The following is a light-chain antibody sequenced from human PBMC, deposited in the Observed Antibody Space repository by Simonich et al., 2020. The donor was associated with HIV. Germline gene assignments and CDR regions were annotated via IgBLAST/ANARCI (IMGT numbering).Light chain of an antibody. Sequence: PTPPMSRNNHRHPVVPDRFSCSKSSTSASLAITGLQAEDEADYYCQSYDSSLSGSKVFGGGTKLTVL. V-gene: IGLV1-40*01. CDR2: RNN. J-gene: IGLJ3*02. CDR3: QSYDSSLSGSKV.